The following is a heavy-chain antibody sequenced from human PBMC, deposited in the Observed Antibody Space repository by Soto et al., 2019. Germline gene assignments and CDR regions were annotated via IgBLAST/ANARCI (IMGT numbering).Heavy chain of an antibody. V-gene: IGHV3-23*01. CDR2: ISGGGGVST. CDR3: AKDAISMVRGVNNWFDP. CDR1: GFTFSSYA. D-gene: IGHD3-10*01. J-gene: IGHJ5*02. Sequence: HPGGSLRLSCAASGFTFSSYAMTWVRQAPGKGLEWVSGISGGGGVSTYYADSVKGRFTISRDNSMNTLYLQMNRPRAEDTAVYYCAKDAISMVRGVNNWFDPWGQGTLVTVSS.